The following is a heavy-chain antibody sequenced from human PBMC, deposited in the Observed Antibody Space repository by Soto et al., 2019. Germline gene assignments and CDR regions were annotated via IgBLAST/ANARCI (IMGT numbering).Heavy chain of an antibody. V-gene: IGHV1-8*01. CDR3: ARGVRYFDRSVYYSYYMDV. CDR2: MDPNSGNT. J-gene: IGHJ6*03. D-gene: IGHD3-9*01. CDR1: GYTFTSYD. Sequence: GASVKVSCKASGYTFTSYDINWVRQATGQGLEWMGWMDPNSGNTGYAQKFQGRVTMTRNTSISTAYMELSSLRSEDTAVYYCARGVRYFDRSVYYSYYMDVWGKRTTVTVSS.